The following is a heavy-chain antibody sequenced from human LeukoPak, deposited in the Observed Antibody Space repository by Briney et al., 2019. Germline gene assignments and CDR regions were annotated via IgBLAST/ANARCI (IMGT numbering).Heavy chain of an antibody. V-gene: IGHV4-4*07. D-gene: IGHD2-2*01. CDR3: ARAPKALGYCSSTSCYSEDI. CDR2: IYTSGST. CDR1: GGSISSYY. Sequence: SETLSLTCTVSGGSISSYYWSWTRQPAGKGLEWIGRIYTSGSTNYNPSLKSRVTMSVDTSKNQFSLKLSSVTAADTAVYYCARAPKALGYCSSTSCYSEDIWGQGTMVTVSS. J-gene: IGHJ3*02.